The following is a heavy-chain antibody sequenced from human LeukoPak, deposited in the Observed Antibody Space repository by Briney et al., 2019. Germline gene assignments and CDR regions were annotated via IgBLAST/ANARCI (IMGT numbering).Heavy chain of an antibody. V-gene: IGHV3-48*04. CDR3: ARDLRYYYDSSGYGVFDY. J-gene: IGHJ4*02. Sequence: GGSLRLSCAASGFTFSSYSMNWVRQAPGKGLEWVSYISSSGSTIYYADSVKGRFTISRDNAKNSLYLQMNSLRAEDTAVYYCARDLRYYYDSSGYGVFDYWGQGTLVTVSS. CDR1: GFTFSSYS. D-gene: IGHD3-22*01. CDR2: ISSSGSTI.